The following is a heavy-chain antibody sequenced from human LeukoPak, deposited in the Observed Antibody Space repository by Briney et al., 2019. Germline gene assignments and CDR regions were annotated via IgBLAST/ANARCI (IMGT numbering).Heavy chain of an antibody. CDR1: GYTFTSYY. CDR2: INPSGGST. D-gene: IGHD5-12*01. Sequence: ASVKVSCKASGYTFTSYYMHWVRQAPGQGLEWMGIINPSGGSTSYAQKFQGRVTTTRDMSTSTVYMELSSLRSEDTAVYYCARDRDGCDLDYYMDVWGKGTTVTVSS. J-gene: IGHJ6*03. CDR3: ARDRDGCDLDYYMDV. V-gene: IGHV1-46*01.